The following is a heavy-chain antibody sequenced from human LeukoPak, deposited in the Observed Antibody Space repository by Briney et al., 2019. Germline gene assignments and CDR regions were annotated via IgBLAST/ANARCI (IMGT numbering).Heavy chain of an antibody. CDR2: TYYRSKWYN. CDR3: ARDRVATTVVTTRNDAFDI. J-gene: IGHJ3*02. CDR1: GDSVSSNSAA. V-gene: IGHV6-1*01. D-gene: IGHD4-23*01. Sequence: SQTLSLTCAISGDSVSSNSAAWNWIRQSPSRGLEWLGRTYYRSKWYNDYAVSVKSRITINPDTSKNQFSLQLNSVTPEDTAVYYCARDRVATTVVTTRNDAFDIWGQGTMVTVSS.